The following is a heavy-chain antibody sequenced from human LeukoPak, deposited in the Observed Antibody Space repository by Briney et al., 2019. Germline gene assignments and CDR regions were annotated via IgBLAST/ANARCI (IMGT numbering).Heavy chain of an antibody. J-gene: IGHJ4*02. CDR2: IYHSGST. V-gene: IGHV4-39*07. CDR1: GGSISSSSYY. Sequence: SETLSLTCNVSGGSISSSSYYWGWIRQPPGKGLEWIGNIYHSGSTFYNPSLKRRVTISVDTSKNQFSLNLNSVTAADTAVYYCARVPSTLWFGELSPYYFDYWGQGTLVTVSS. D-gene: IGHD3-10*01. CDR3: ARVPSTLWFGELSPYYFDY.